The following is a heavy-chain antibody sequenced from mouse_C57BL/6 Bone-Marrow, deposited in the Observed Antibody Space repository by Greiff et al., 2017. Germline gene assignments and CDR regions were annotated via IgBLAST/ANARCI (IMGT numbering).Heavy chain of an antibody. CDR2: IDPSDSYT. V-gene: IGHV1-50*01. Sequence: QVQLQQSGAELVKPGASVKLSCKASGYTFTSYWMQWVKQRPGQGLEWIGEIDPSDSYTNYNQKFKGKATLTVDTSSSTAYMQLSSLTSEDSAVYYGARSWLLGGCTSYWGQGTLVTVSA. CDR3: ARSWLLGGCTSY. D-gene: IGHD2-3*01. J-gene: IGHJ3*01. CDR1: GYTFTSYW.